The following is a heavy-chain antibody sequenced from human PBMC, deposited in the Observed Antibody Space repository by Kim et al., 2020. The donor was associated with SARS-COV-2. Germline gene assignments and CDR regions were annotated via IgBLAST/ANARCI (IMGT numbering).Heavy chain of an antibody. J-gene: IGHJ5*02. D-gene: IGHD1-26*01. CDR3: ARGGGSYDPHWFGP. Sequence: ADSEKGRFTISRDKSKNTMYLQMNSLRAEETAVYDCARGGGSYDPHWFGPWGQGTLGTVSS. V-gene: IGHV3-23*01.